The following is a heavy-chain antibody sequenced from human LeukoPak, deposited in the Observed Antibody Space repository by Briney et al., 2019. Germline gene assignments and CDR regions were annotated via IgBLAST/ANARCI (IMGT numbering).Heavy chain of an antibody. Sequence: RRASVKVSCKASGYTFTSYGISWVRQAPGQGLEWMGWISAYNGNTNYAQKLQGRVTMTTDTSTSTAYMELSSLRSEDTAVYYCARDGGYSGYDYADYWGQGTLVTVSS. V-gene: IGHV1-18*01. J-gene: IGHJ4*02. CDR2: ISAYNGNT. CDR1: GYTFTSYG. CDR3: ARDGGYSGYDYADY. D-gene: IGHD5-12*01.